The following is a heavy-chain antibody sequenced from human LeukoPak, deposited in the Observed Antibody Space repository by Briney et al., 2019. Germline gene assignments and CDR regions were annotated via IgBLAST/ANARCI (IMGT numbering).Heavy chain of an antibody. CDR1: GFIFSTYT. CDR2: ISSSGGST. Sequence: PGGSLRLSCAASGFIFSTYTMNWVRQAPGKGLEWVSSISSSGGSTYYADSVKGSFTISRDNSKNTLYLQVDSLRAEDTAVYYCAKAAVYHDSCPDSWGQGTLVTVSS. CDR3: AKAAVYHDSCPDS. V-gene: IGHV3-23*01. D-gene: IGHD5/OR15-5a*01. J-gene: IGHJ4*02.